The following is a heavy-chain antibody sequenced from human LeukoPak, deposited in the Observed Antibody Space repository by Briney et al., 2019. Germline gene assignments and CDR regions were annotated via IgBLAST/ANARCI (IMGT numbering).Heavy chain of an antibody. Sequence: PGGSLRLSCAASGFTFSSYSMNWVRQAPGKGLEWVSYISSSSSTIYYADSVKGRFTISRDNAKNSLYLQMNSLRAEDTAVYYCARGSLFRFLEWLLMGYWGQGTLVTVSS. J-gene: IGHJ4*02. CDR2: ISSSSSTI. V-gene: IGHV3-48*01. CDR3: ARGSLFRFLEWLLMGY. D-gene: IGHD3-3*01. CDR1: GFTFSSYS.